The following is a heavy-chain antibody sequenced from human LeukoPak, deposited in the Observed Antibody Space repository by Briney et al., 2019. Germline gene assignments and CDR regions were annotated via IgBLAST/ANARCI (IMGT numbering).Heavy chain of an antibody. CDR2: IYYSGST. D-gene: IGHD3-10*01. CDR1: GGSISSSSYY. V-gene: IGHV4-39*07. CDR3: ARNPLSVYYYYGMDV. Sequence: TSETLSLTCTVSGGSISSSSYYWGWIRQPPGKGLEWIGSIYYSGSTNYNPSLKSRVTISVDTSKNQFSLKLSSVTATDTAVYYCARNPLSVYYYYGMDVWGQGTTVTVSS. J-gene: IGHJ6*02.